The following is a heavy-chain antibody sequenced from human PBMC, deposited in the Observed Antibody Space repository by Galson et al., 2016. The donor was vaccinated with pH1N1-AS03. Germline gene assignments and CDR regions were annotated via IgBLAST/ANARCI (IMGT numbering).Heavy chain of an antibody. J-gene: IGHJ5*02. Sequence: SLRLSCAASGFTFSSHAMSWVRQAPGKGLEWVSTITGSGGTTYYPDSVKGRFTISRDNSKGTLDLQMNSLRADDTAVYYCARGSGSPHWFDPWGQGTLVTVSS. D-gene: IGHD3-3*01. CDR2: ITGSGGTT. CDR3: ARGSGSPHWFDP. CDR1: GFTFSSHA. V-gene: IGHV3-23*01.